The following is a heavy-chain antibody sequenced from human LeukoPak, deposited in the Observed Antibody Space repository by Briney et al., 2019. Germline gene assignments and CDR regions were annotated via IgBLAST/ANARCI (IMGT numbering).Heavy chain of an antibody. CDR3: ARDREQLVDY. V-gene: IGHV1-46*01. Sequence: ASVKVSCKVSGYTLTELSMHWVRQAPGQGLEWMGIINPSGGSTSYAQKFQGRVTMTRDTSTSTVYMELSSLRSEDTAVYYCARDREQLVDYWGQGTLVTVSS. J-gene: IGHJ4*02. CDR2: INPSGGST. CDR1: GYTLTELS. D-gene: IGHD6-6*01.